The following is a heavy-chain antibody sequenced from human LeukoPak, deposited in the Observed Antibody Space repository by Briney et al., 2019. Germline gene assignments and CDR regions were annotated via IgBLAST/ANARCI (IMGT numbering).Heavy chain of an antibody. CDR2: INSDGSST. J-gene: IGHJ4*02. CDR3: ARGTMFPYYFDY. V-gene: IGHV3-74*01. D-gene: IGHD3-10*02. Sequence: GGSLRLSCAASGFTFSSYWMHWVRQDPGKGLVWVSRINSDGSSTSYADSVKGRFTISRDNAKNTLYLQMNSLRAEDTAVYYCARGTMFPYYFDYWGQGSLVTVSS. CDR1: GFTFSSYW.